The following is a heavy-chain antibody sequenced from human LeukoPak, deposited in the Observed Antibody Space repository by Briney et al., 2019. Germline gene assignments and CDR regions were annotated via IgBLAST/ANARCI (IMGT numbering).Heavy chain of an antibody. CDR2: IYSGGST. Sequence: PGGSLRLSCAASGFTFSRCGMHWVRQAPGKGLEWVSVIYSGGSTYYADSVKGRFTISRDNSKNTLYLQMNSLRVEDTAVYYCALGLVTDYWGQGTLVTVSS. D-gene: IGHD3-9*01. CDR1: GFTFSRCG. V-gene: IGHV3-66*01. J-gene: IGHJ4*02. CDR3: ALGLVTDY.